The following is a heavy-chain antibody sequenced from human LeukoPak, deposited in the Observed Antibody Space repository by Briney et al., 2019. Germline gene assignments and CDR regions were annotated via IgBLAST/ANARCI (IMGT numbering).Heavy chain of an antibody. D-gene: IGHD3-16*01. Sequence: SETLSLTCTVSGGSISSYYWSWIRQPPGKGLEWIGYIYYSGSTNYNPSLKSRVTISVDTSKNQFSLKLSSVTAADTAVYYCARAPGGGGTSFFFDYWGQGTLVTVSS. CDR1: GGSISSYY. CDR2: IYYSGST. CDR3: ARAPGGGGTSFFFDY. J-gene: IGHJ4*02. V-gene: IGHV4-59*01.